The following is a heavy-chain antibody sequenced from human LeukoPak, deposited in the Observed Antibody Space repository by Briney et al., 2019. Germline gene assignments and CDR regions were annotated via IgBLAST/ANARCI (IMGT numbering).Heavy chain of an antibody. D-gene: IGHD2-2*01. CDR1: GGTLSSYA. CDR3: ARGVVPAAGFDY. V-gene: IGHV1-69*13. J-gene: IGHJ4*02. Sequence: GASVKVSCKASGGTLSSYAISWVRQAPGQGLEWMGGIIPIFGTANYARKFQGRVTITADESTSTAYMELSSLRSEDTAVYYCARGVVPAAGFDYWGQGTLVTVSS. CDR2: IIPIFGTA.